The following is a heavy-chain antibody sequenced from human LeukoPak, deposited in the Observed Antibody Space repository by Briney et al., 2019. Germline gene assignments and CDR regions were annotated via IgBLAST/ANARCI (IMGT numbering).Heavy chain of an antibody. Sequence: VKVSRKASRWTFSSYAISWVGQAPRRGREWVGGIIPIFGTANYAQKFQGRVTIAADKSTSTAYLELSSLTSEDTAVYYYARDSNSHRSGSYDLVYWGQGTLVTVSS. CDR1: RWTFSSYA. CDR2: IIPIFGTA. D-gene: IGHD3-10*01. CDR3: ARDSNSHRSGSYDLVY. V-gene: IGHV1-69*06. J-gene: IGHJ4*02.